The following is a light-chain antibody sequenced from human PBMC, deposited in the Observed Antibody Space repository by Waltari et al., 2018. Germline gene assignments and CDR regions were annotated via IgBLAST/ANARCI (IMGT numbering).Light chain of an antibody. V-gene: IGLV3-21*01. Sequence: SYVLTQPPSVSVAPGATARLTCGGNNIESKSVHWSRQGPGQAPGLVISYDSDRPSGIPDRLSGSNSGNTATLTISRVEAGDEADYYCQVWDANTDPGVFGTGTEVTVL. CDR2: YDS. CDR3: QVWDANTDPGV. J-gene: IGLJ1*01. CDR1: NIESKS.